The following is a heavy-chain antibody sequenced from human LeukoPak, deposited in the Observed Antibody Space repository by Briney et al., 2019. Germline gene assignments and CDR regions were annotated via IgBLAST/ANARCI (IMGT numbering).Heavy chain of an antibody. Sequence: ASVKVSCKASGYTFTSYDINWVRQATGQGLEWMGWMNPNSGNTGYAQKFQGRVTMTRSTSISTAYMELSSLRSEDTAVYYCARRTRYSSGWYVGYWGQGTLVTVSS. J-gene: IGHJ4*02. V-gene: IGHV1-8*01. CDR1: GYTFTSYD. CDR3: ARRTRYSSGWYVGY. D-gene: IGHD6-19*01. CDR2: MNPNSGNT.